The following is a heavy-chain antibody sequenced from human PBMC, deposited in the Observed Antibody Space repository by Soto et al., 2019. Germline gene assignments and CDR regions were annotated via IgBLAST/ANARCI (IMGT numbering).Heavy chain of an antibody. J-gene: IGHJ4*02. CDR2: VSNDEGST. D-gene: IGHD5-18*01. Sequence: PGGSLRLSCGASAFSFYASHLVRQAPGKGLELVGIVSNDEGSTYNADSVQGHFSISRDTSNSTAYLQMSSLRAEDSGLYYCEREGWLDGYTGPLDSWGQGSLVTVSS. CDR1: AFSFYA. V-gene: IGHV3-30*04. CDR3: EREGWLDGYTGPLDS.